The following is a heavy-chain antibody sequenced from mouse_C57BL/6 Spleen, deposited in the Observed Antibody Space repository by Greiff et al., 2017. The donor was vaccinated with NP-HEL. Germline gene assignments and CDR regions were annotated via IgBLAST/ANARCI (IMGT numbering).Heavy chain of an antibody. Sequence: QVQLQQSGAELARPGASVKLSCKASGYTFTSYGISWVKQRTGQGLEWIGEIYPRSGNTYYNEKFKGKATLTADKSSSTAYMELRSLTSEDSAVYFCARSDYDYDEDWYFDVWGTGTTVTVSS. D-gene: IGHD2-4*01. CDR2: IYPRSGNT. CDR3: ARSDYDYDEDWYFDV. V-gene: IGHV1-81*01. CDR1: GYTFTSYG. J-gene: IGHJ1*03.